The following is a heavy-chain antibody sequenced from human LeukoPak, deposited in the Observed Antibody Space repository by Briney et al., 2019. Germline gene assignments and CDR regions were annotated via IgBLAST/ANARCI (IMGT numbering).Heavy chain of an antibody. CDR3: ARWFDNPGGYYPDY. CDR1: GFTFDEYG. CDR2: INWNGGST. Sequence: GGSLRLSCAASGFTFDEYGMSWLRQAPGKGLEWVSGINWNGGSTGYADSVKGRFTISRDSAKNSLYLQMNSLRVGDTALYFCARWFDNPGGYYPDYWGRGTLVTVSS. V-gene: IGHV3-20*04. J-gene: IGHJ4*02. D-gene: IGHD3-22*01.